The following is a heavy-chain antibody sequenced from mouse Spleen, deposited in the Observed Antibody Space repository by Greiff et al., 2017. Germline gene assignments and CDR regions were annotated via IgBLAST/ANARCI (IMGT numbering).Heavy chain of an antibody. J-gene: IGHJ1*01. V-gene: IGHV5-9-4*01. Sequence: EVKVVESGGGLVKPGGSLKLSCAASGFTFSSYAMSWVRQSPEKRLEWVAEISSGGSYTYYPDTVTGRFTISRDNAKNTLYLEMSSLRTEDTAMYYCARGPQYWYFDVWGAGTTVTVSS. CDR1: GFTFSSYA. CDR2: ISSGGSYT. CDR3: ARGPQYWYFDV.